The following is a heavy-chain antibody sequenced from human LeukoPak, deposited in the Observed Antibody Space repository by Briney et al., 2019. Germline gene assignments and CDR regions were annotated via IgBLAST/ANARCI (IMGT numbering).Heavy chain of an antibody. Sequence: GGSLRLSCAASGFTFTNYAMSWVRLIPGKGLEWVAATVGSRPDTYHADSVKGRFTVSRDNAKNSLYLQMNSLRAEDTAVYYCASGSRADYWGQGTLVTVSS. CDR3: ASGSRADY. V-gene: IGHV3-23*01. J-gene: IGHJ4*02. CDR2: TVGSRPDT. D-gene: IGHD3-10*01. CDR1: GFTFTNYA.